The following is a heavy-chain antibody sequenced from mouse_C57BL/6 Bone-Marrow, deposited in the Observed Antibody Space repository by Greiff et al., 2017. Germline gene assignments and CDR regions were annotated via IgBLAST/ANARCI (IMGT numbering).Heavy chain of an antibody. J-gene: IGHJ2*01. CDR3: ARPYYGSSYVDY. CDR2: IYPGSGST. CDR1: GYTFTSYW. V-gene: IGHV1-55*01. D-gene: IGHD1-1*01. Sequence: VKLQQPGAELVKPGASVKMSCKASGYTFTSYWITWVKQRPGQGLEWIGDIYPGSGSTNYNEKFKSKATLTVDTSSSTAYMQLSSLTSEDSAVYYCARPYYGSSYVDYWGQGTTLTVSS.